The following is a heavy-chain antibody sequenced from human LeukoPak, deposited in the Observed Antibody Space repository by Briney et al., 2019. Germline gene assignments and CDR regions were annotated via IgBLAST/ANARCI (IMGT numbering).Heavy chain of an antibody. CDR2: IYPRDGST. Sequence: ASVKVSCKASGYTFTSNYIHWVRQAPGQGLEWMGMIYPRDGSTSYAQKFQGRVTITADESTSTAYMELSSLRSEDTAVYYCARTRIGDWLSGLDYWGQGTLVTVSS. CDR1: GYTFTSNY. D-gene: IGHD3/OR15-3a*01. V-gene: IGHV1-46*01. CDR3: ARTRIGDWLSGLDY. J-gene: IGHJ4*02.